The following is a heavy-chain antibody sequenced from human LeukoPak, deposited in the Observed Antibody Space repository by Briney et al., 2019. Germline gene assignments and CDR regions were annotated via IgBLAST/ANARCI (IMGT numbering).Heavy chain of an antibody. D-gene: IGHD5-18*01. Sequence: SETLSLTCTVSGGSISSSSYYWGWIRQPPGKGLEWIGSIYYSGSTNYNPSLKSRVTISVDTSKNQFSLKLSSVTAADTAVYYCARGSGRSYGYDYWGQGTLVTVSS. J-gene: IGHJ4*02. V-gene: IGHV4-39*07. CDR2: IYYSGST. CDR1: GGSISSSSYY. CDR3: ARGSGRSYGYDY.